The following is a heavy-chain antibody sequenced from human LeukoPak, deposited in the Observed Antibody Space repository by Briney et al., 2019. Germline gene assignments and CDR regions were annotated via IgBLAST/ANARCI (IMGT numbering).Heavy chain of an antibody. CDR3: ARDVIGARFDP. J-gene: IGHJ5*02. V-gene: IGHV4-59*01. D-gene: IGHD6-6*01. CDR1: GASIIRYY. CDR2: IYDNGNT. Sequence: PSETLSLTCTDSGASIIRYYWTWIRQPPGKGLEWIGYIYDNGNTNYNPSLKSRVTMSVDMSKNQFSLKLSSVTAADTAMYYCARDVIGARFDPWGQGTLVTVSS.